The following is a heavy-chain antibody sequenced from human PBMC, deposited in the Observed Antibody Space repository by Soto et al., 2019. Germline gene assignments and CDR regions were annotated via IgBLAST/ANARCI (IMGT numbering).Heavy chain of an antibody. CDR1: GVSINNYY. V-gene: IGHV4-59*08. CDR2: IYYSGGT. D-gene: IGHD6-13*01. CDR3: ARHRRPGSSGWYGVDS. J-gene: IGHJ4*02. Sequence: QVQLQESGPGLVKPSETLSLTCTVSGVSINNYYWSWIRQPPGKGLEWIGYIYYSGGTNYNPSRRSRVIVAVDTSRNRFTLNLASVTAADMAIYYWARHRRPGSSGWYGVDSWGQGTLVTVSS.